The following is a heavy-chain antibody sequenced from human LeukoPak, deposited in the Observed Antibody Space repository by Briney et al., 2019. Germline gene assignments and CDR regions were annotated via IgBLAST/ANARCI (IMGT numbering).Heavy chain of an antibody. V-gene: IGHV4-30-4*01. CDR2: IYYSGTT. Sequence: PSETLSLTCTVSGGSVSSGDYYWSWIRQPPGKGLEWIGYIYYSGTTYYNPSLKSRLTVSLDTSKNQFSLKLSSVTAADTAVHYCARVDGFWNSFDPWGQGTLVIVSS. CDR3: ARVDGFWNSFDP. J-gene: IGHJ5*02. CDR1: GGSVSSGDYY. D-gene: IGHD3-3*01.